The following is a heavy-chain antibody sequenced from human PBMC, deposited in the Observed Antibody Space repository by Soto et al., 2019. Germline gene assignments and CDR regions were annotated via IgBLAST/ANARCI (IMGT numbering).Heavy chain of an antibody. J-gene: IGHJ4*02. CDR3: AHSLSYCTNDVCYFDY. Sequence: QITLKESGPTLVKPTQTLTLTCTFSGLSLSTSGVGVGWIRQPPGKALEWLALIYWDDDKRYSPSLKSRLTITQDTSKNHVVLTMTNMDPVDTAAYYCAHSLSYCTNDVCYFDYWGQGTLVTVSS. D-gene: IGHD2-8*01. V-gene: IGHV2-5*02. CDR2: IYWDDDK. CDR1: GLSLSTSGVG.